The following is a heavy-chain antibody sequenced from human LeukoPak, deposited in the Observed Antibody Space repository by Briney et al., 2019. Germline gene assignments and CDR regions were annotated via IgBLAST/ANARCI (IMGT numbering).Heavy chain of an antibody. CDR3: AREITSMIVVVHDAFDI. CDR1: GGTFSSYA. D-gene: IGHD3-22*01. Sequence: SVKVSCKASGGTFSSYAISWVRQAPGQGLEWMGGIISIFGTANYAQKFQGRVTITTDESTSTAYMELSSLRSEDTAVYYCAREITSMIVVVHDAFDIWGQGTMVTVSS. CDR2: IISIFGTA. J-gene: IGHJ3*02. V-gene: IGHV1-69*05.